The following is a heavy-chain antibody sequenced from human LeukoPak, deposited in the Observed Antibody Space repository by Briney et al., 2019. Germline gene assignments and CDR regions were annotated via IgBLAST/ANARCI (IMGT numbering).Heavy chain of an antibody. CDR2: IYYSGST. CDR3: ARDPLQYRPPTDY. V-gene: IGHV4-39*07. D-gene: IGHD5-24*01. J-gene: IGHJ4*02. CDR1: GGSISSSSYY. Sequence: SETLSLTCTVSGGSISSSSYYWGWIRQPPGKGLEWIGSIYYSGSTYYNPSLKSRVTISVDTSKNQFSLKLSSVTAADTAVYYCARDPLQYRPPTDYWGQGTLVTVSS.